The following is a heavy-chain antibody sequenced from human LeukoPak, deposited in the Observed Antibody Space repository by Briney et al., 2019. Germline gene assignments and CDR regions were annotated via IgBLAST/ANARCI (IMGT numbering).Heavy chain of an antibody. Sequence: ASVKVSCKVSGYTLTELSMYWVRQAPGKGLEWMGGFDPEDGETIYAQKFQGRVTMTEDTSTDTAYMELSSLRSEDTAVYYCATDHPSSTSYYYFDYWGQGTLVTVSS. V-gene: IGHV1-24*01. CDR2: FDPEDGET. D-gene: IGHD2-2*01. CDR1: GYTLTELS. J-gene: IGHJ4*02. CDR3: ATDHPSSTSYYYFDY.